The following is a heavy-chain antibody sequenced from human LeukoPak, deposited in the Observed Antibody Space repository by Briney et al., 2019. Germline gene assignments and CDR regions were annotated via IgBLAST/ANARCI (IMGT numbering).Heavy chain of an antibody. CDR1: GYTFTGYY. CDR2: INPNSGGT. D-gene: IGHD6-13*01. V-gene: IGHV1-2*02. CDR3: ARATSVAAAGYYYYYMDV. J-gene: IGHJ6*03. Sequence: ASVKVSCKASGYTFTGYYMHWVRQAPGQGLEWMGWINPNSGGTNYAQKFQGRVTMTRDTSISTAYMELSSLRSEDTAVYYCARATSVAAAGYYYYYMDVWGKGTTVTVSS.